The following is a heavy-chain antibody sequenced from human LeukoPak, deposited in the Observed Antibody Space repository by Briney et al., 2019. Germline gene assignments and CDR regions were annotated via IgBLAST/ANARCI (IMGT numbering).Heavy chain of an antibody. CDR2: IGTAGDT. J-gene: IGHJ4*02. Sequence: PGGSLRLSCAASGFTFSSYDMHWVRQATGKGLEWVSAIGTAGDTYYPGSVKGRFTISRENAENSLYLQMNSLRAEDTAVYYCARALRDSPTFDYWGQGTLVTVSS. CDR1: GFTFSSYD. V-gene: IGHV3-13*01. CDR3: ARALRDSPTFDY. D-gene: IGHD2-15*01.